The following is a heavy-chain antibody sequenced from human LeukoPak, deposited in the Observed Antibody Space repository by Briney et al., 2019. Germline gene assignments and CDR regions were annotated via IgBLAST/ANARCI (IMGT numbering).Heavy chain of an antibody. CDR3: ARGENWYYYDSSGYYRY. CDR2: IYYSGST. CDR1: GVSISSGGYS. D-gene: IGHD3-22*01. V-gene: IGHV4-30-4*07. Sequence: SETLSLTRAVSGVSISSGGYSWSWLRQPPGKGLEWIGYIYYSGSTYYNPSLKSRVTISVDTSKNQFSLKLSSVTAADTAVYYCARGENWYYYDSSGYYRYWGQGTLVTVSS. J-gene: IGHJ4*02.